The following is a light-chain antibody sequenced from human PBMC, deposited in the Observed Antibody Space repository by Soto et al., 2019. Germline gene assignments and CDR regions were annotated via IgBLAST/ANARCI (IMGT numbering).Light chain of an antibody. J-gene: IGLJ2*01. Sequence: QSVLTQPPSVSGAPGQRVTISCTGSSSNIGAGYDVHWYQQLPGTAPKLLIYGSSNRPSGVPDRFSGSKSGTSASLAITGLQAEDEADYYCQSYDNSLSGWVFGGGTKVTVL. CDR1: SSNIGAGYD. CDR3: QSYDNSLSGWV. V-gene: IGLV1-40*01. CDR2: GSS.